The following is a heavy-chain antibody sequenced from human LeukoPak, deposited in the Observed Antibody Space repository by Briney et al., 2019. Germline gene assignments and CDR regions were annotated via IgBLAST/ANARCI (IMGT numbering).Heavy chain of an antibody. J-gene: IGHJ3*02. CDR3: ARDKKSGLSAFDI. D-gene: IGHD2-8*01. Sequence: ASVKVSCKASGGTFSSYAISWVRQAPGQGLEWMGRIIPILGIANYAQKLQGRVTMTTDTSTSTAYMELRSLRSDDTAVYYCARDKKSGLSAFDIWGQGTMVTVSS. CDR2: IIPILGIA. V-gene: IGHV1-69*04. CDR1: GGTFSSYA.